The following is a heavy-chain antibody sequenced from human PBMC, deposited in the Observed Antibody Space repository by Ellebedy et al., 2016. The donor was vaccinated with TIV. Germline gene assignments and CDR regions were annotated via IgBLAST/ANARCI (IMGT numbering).Heavy chain of an antibody. CDR1: GFTLSTNA. CDR3: ARDSGYSTGWYPGY. V-gene: IGHV3-30*04. CDR2: ISYDGSSK. D-gene: IGHD6-19*01. Sequence: PGGSLRLSCAASGFTLSTNAMHWVRQAPGKGLAWVSIISYDGSSKYYADSVQGRFTISRDPSKNTLYLQMNRLRPEDTAVYYCARDSGYSTGWYPGYWGQGTLVTVSS. J-gene: IGHJ4*02.